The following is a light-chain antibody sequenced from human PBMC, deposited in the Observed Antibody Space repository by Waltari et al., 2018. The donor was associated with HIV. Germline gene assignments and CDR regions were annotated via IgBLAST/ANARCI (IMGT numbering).Light chain of an antibody. Sequence: ILMTQSPSSLSASVVYRVTITCHAILYFSHYLNWYQQKPGKAPKRLIYDASNLEAGVASRGIGSGAGADFNCTISSVQPEAIATYYCQQNDNLPRTVGGGTKVEIK. J-gene: IGKJ4*02. CDR1: LYFSHY. CDR2: DAS. CDR3: QQNDNLPRT. V-gene: IGKV1-33*01.